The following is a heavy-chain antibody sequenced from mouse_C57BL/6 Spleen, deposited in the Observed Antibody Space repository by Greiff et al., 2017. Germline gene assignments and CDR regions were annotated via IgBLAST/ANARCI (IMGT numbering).Heavy chain of an antibody. D-gene: IGHD1-1*01. J-gene: IGHJ2*01. CDR2: IDPETGGT. CDR1: GYTFTDYE. V-gene: IGHV1-15*01. CDR3: TRRAVVATEDFDY. Sequence: VQLVESGAELVRPGASVTLSCKASGYTFTDYEMHWVKQTPVHGLEWIGDIDPETGGTAYNQKFKGKAILTADKSSSTAYMELRSLTSEDSAVYYCTRRAVVATEDFDYWGQGTTLTVSS.